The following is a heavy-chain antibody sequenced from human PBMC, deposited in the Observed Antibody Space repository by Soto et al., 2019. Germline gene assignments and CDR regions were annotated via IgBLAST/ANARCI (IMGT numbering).Heavy chain of an antibody. Sequence: GGSLRLSCADSGFTFSSYSMNWVRQAPGKGLEWISYISTTSSSIYYADSVKGRFTISRDNAKNSLFLQMNSLRDEDTAVYYCARKGVAFDYWGPGAPAPVSS. CDR3: ARKGVAFDY. D-gene: IGHD3-3*01. J-gene: IGHJ4*02. CDR2: ISTTSSSI. CDR1: GFTFSSYS. V-gene: IGHV3-48*02.